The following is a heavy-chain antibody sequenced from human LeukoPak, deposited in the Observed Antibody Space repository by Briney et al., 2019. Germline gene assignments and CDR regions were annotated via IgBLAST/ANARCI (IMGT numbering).Heavy chain of an antibody. CDR2: FYYSGST. J-gene: IGHJ4*02. CDR1: GASISSSSYS. CDR3: ARMTTVTSFDY. V-gene: IGHV4-39*01. D-gene: IGHD4-17*01. Sequence: PSETLSLTCTVSGASISSSSYSWGWIRQPPGKGLECIGTFYYSGSTHHNPSLKSRVTISVDTSKNQLSLILHSVIAADTAVYYCARMTTVTSFDYWGQGTLVTVSS.